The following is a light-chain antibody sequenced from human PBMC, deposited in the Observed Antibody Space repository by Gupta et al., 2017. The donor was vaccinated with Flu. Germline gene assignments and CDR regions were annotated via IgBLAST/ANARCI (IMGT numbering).Light chain of an antibody. CDR2: QDS. J-gene: IGLJ3*02. Sequence: TCSGHNLGNYFLSWYQLRPGQSPVLVMYQDSKRPSGIPERCSGSNSGNTATLTISGAKAMDEADFYCQTWDTSTGVFGGGTTLTVL. CDR3: QTWDTSTGV. CDR1: NLGNYF. V-gene: IGLV3-1*01.